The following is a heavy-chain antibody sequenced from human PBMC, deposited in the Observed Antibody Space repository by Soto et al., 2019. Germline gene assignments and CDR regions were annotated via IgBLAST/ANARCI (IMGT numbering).Heavy chain of an antibody. CDR2: ISSDGSNK. V-gene: IGHV3-30*18. J-gene: IGHJ1*01. CDR3: ANLGLVTEYFQH. Sequence: QVQLVESGGGVVQPGRSLRLSCAASGFTFSRYGMHWVRQAPGKGLEWVATISSDGSNKDDADSVKGRFTISRDNSKNTLFLQMNSLRAEDTAVYYCANLGLVTEYFQHWGQGTLVTVSS. D-gene: IGHD3-10*01. CDR1: GFTFSRYG.